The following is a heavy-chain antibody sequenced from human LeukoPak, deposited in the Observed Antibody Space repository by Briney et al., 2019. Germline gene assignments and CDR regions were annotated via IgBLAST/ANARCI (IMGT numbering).Heavy chain of an antibody. CDR1: GGSISSGSYY. D-gene: IGHD4-23*01. CDR2: IYTSGST. CDR3: ARHENGGRLPPFSEYFQH. J-gene: IGHJ1*01. V-gene: IGHV4-61*02. Sequence: SQTLSLTCTVSGGSISSGSYYWSWIRQPAGTGLEWIGRIYTSGSTNYNPSLKSRVTISVDTSKNQFSLKLSSVTAADTAVYYCARHENGGRLPPFSEYFQHWGQGTLVTVSS.